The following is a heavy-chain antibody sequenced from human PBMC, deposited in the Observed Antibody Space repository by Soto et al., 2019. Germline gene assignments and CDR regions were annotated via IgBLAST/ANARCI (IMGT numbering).Heavy chain of an antibody. V-gene: IGHV3-30-3*01. CDR2: ISYDGSNK. CDR1: GFTFSSYA. CDR3: AREFTMVRGVIIYYYGMDV. Sequence: PGGSLRLSCAASGFTFSSYAMHWVRQAPGKGLEWVAVISYDGSNKYYADSVKGRFTISRDNSKNTLYLQMNSLRAEDTAVYYCAREFTMVRGVIIYYYGMDVWGQRTTVTVSS. J-gene: IGHJ6*02. D-gene: IGHD3-10*01.